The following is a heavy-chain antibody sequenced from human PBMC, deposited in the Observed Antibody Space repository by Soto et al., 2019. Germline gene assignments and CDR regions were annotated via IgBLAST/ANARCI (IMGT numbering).Heavy chain of an antibody. V-gene: IGHV3-23*01. CDR2: VSGSGGTS. Sequence: VRFLRLPCAASGFTFSRYDMNWVRQAPGKGLEWVSVVSGSGGTSYYADSVKGRFIISRDNSKNTLYLQMNSLRAEDTALYYCAKMGYSSDWSWGQGTLVTVSS. J-gene: IGHJ5*02. CDR3: AKMGYSSDWS. CDR1: GFTFSRYD. D-gene: IGHD6-19*01.